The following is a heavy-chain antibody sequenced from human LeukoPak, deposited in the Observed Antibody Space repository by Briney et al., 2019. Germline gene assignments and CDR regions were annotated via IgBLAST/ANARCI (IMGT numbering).Heavy chain of an antibody. CDR2: INPNSGGT. Sequence: ASVKVSCKASGYTFTGYYMHWVRQAPGQGLEWMGWINPNSGGTNYAQKFQGRVTMTRDTSISTAYMELSRLRSDDTAVYYCARDQDYYDSSGDPDWDYWGQGTLVTVSS. V-gene: IGHV1-2*02. J-gene: IGHJ4*02. D-gene: IGHD3-22*01. CDR3: ARDQDYYDSSGDPDWDY. CDR1: GYTFTGYY.